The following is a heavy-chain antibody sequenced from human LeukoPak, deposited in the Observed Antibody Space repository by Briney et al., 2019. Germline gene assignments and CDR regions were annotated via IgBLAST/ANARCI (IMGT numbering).Heavy chain of an antibody. CDR2: ISYDGSNK. V-gene: IGHV3-30*18. CDR3: AKEGGYGELSSYFDY. CDR1: GFTFSSYG. D-gene: IGHD3-16*02. Sequence: GGSLRLSCAASGFTFSSYGMHWVRQAPGKGLEWVAVISYDGSNKYYADSVKGRFTISRDNSKNTLYLQMNSLRAEDTAVYYCAKEGGYGELSSYFDYWGQGTLVTVSS. J-gene: IGHJ4*02.